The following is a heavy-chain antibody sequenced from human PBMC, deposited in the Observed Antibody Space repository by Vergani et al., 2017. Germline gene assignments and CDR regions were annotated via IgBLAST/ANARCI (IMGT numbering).Heavy chain of an antibody. Sequence: EVQLLESGGGLVQPGGSLRLSCAASGFTFSSYAMSWVRQAPGKGLEWVSAISGSGGSTYYADSVKGRFTISRDNSKNTLYLQMNRLGSEDTAVYYCASGNYGGSRWFDPGGQGTLVTVSS. V-gene: IGHV3-23*01. CDR3: ASGNYGGSRWFDP. J-gene: IGHJ5*02. CDR2: ISGSGGST. D-gene: IGHD1-7*01. CDR1: GFTFSSYA.